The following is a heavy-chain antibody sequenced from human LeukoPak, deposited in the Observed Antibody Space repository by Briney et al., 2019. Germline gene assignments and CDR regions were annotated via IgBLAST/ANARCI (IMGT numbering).Heavy chain of an antibody. CDR2: IFYSGST. J-gene: IGHJ5*02. CDR3: ARDLGVVPAWGWFDP. V-gene: IGHV4-39*07. CDR1: GGSISTSSYY. D-gene: IGHD2-2*01. Sequence: PSETLSLTCTVSGGSISTSSYYWGWVRQPPGKGLEWIGNIFYSGSTYYSPSLKSRVTISGDTSKNQFSLKLSSVTAADTAVYYCARDLGVVPAWGWFDPWGQGTLVTVSS.